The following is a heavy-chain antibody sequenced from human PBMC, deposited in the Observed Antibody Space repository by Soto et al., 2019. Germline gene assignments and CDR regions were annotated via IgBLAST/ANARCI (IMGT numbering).Heavy chain of an antibody. V-gene: IGHV3-66*01. CDR3: ARDEKIRYSGYDFPTYYYYYYMDV. J-gene: IGHJ6*03. D-gene: IGHD5-12*01. CDR1: GFTVSSNY. Sequence: PGGSLRLSCAASGFTVSSNYMSWVRQAPGKGLEWVSVIYSGGSTYYADSVKGRFTISRDNSKNTLYLQMNSLRAEDTAVYYCARDEKIRYSGYDFPTYYYYYYMDVWGKGTTVTVSS. CDR2: IYSGGST.